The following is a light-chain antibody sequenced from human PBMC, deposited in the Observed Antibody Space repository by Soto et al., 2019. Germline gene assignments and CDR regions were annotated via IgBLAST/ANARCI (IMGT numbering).Light chain of an antibody. CDR2: GAS. CDR3: QRYNSAPGT. CDR1: QVITTS. V-gene: IGKV1-27*01. Sequence: DILMTQSPSSLSASVGDRVTITCRASQVITTSLAWYQQKPGERPNLLIFGASTLHSGVPSRFRGSGSGTECALAISRLQPEDVAPYYCQRYNSAPGTFGPGTKVDIK. J-gene: IGKJ3*01.